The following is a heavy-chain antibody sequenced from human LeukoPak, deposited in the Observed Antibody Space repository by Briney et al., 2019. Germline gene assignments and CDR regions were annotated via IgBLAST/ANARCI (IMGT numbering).Heavy chain of an antibody. CDR2: ISSDGSST. Sequence: GGSLRLSSAASGFTFSSSLMHWLRQAPGKGLVWVSRISSDGSSTSYADSVKGRFTISRDNAKSTLYLQMNSLRAEDTALYFCASHGYYGSGSYCHHWGQGTLVTVSS. CDR3: ASHGYYGSGSYCHH. V-gene: IGHV3-74*01. CDR1: GFTFSSSL. D-gene: IGHD3-10*01. J-gene: IGHJ4*02.